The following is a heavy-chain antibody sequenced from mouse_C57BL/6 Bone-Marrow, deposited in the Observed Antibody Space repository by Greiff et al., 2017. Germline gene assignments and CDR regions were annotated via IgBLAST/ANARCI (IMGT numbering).Heavy chain of an antibody. V-gene: IGHV1-72*01. Sequence: QVQLQQPGAELVKPGASVKLSCKASGYTFTSYWMHWVKQRPGRGLEGIGRIDPNSGGTKYNEKFKSKATLTVDKPSRTAYMQLSSLTSEDSAVYYCARAGCLLDYWGQGTSVTVSS. CDR3: ARAGCLLDY. CDR1: GYTFTSYW. D-gene: IGHD1-1*01. J-gene: IGHJ4*01. CDR2: IDPNSGGT.